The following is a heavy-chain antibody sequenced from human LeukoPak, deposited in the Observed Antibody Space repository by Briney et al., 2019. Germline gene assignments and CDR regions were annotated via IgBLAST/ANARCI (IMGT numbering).Heavy chain of an antibody. D-gene: IGHD5-24*01. J-gene: IGHJ4*02. CDR3: TRAVEMATIGDY. V-gene: IGHV3-74*01. CDR2: INSDGSST. Sequence: GGSLRLSCAASGFTFSSYWMHWVRRTPGKGLVWVSRINSDGSSTSYADSVKGRFTISRDNAKNTLYLQMNSLRAEDTAVYYCTRAVEMATIGDYWGQGTLVTVSS. CDR1: GFTFSSYW.